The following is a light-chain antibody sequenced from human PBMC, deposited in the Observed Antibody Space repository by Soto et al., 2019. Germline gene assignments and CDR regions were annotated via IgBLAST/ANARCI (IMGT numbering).Light chain of an antibody. CDR2: DVS. J-gene: IGLJ2*01. CDR1: SSDVGGYNY. V-gene: IGLV2-11*01. CDR3: CSYEGSYTLV. Sequence: QSALTQPRSVSGSPGQSVTISCTGTSSDVGGYNYVSWYQQHPGKAPKLMIYDVSKRPSGVPDRFSGSKSGNTASLTISGLQAVDEADYYCCSYEGSYTLVFGGGTKLTVL.